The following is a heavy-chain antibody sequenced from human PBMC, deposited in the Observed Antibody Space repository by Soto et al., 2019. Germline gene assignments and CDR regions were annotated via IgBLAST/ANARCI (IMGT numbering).Heavy chain of an antibody. CDR2: IYHSGST. J-gene: IGHJ6*02. CDR1: GGSISSSNW. CDR3: ARVSGSYYYGMAV. V-gene: IGHV4-4*02. Sequence: QVQLQESGPGLVKPSGTLSLTCAVSGGSISSSNWWSWVRQPPGKGLEWIGEIYHSGSTNYNPSLKSRVTMSVDKSNNQFSLKLSSVTAADTAVYYCARVSGSYYYGMAVWGQGTTVTVSS. D-gene: IGHD1-26*01.